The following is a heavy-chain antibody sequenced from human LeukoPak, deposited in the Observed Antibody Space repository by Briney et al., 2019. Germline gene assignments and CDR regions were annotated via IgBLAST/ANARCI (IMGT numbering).Heavy chain of an antibody. CDR3: ARDSSGYQ. D-gene: IGHD3-22*01. CDR2: IKEDGSEK. Sequence: GGSLRLSCAASGFTFSTYWMSWVRQAPGKGLEWVANIKEDGSEKYYGDSVKGRFTISRNNAQNSLYLEMNSLRVEDTAVYYCARDSSGYQWGQGTLVTVSS. CDR1: GFTFSTYW. V-gene: IGHV3-7*01. J-gene: IGHJ4*02.